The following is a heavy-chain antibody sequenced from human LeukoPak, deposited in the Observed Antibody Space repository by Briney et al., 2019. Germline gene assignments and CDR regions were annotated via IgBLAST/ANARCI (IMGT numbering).Heavy chain of an antibody. V-gene: IGHV3-30*03. Sequence: SGGSLRLSCAASGFTFSSYGMHWVRQAPGKGLEWVAVISYDGSNKYYADSVKGRFTISRDNSKNTLYLQMNSLRAEDTAVYYCARFGYYNSLFDYWGQGTLVTVSS. CDR1: GFTFSSYG. CDR2: ISYDGSNK. J-gene: IGHJ4*02. CDR3: ARFGYYNSLFDY. D-gene: IGHD1-26*01.